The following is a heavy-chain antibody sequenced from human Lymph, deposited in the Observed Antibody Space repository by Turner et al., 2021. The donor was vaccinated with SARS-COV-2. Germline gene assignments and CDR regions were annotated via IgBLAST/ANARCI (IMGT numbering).Heavy chain of an antibody. V-gene: IGHV3-53*04. CDR1: GITVSRNY. CDR2: IYSGGSS. D-gene: IGHD5-18*01. J-gene: IGHJ6*02. CDR3: ARDLDTAGGMDV. Sequence: EVQLVESGGGLVQPGGSLRLYCAASGITVSRNYMSWFRQAPGKGLEWVSVIYSGGSSYYADSVKGRFTISRHNSKNTLYLQMNSLRAEDTAVYYCARDLDTAGGMDVWGQGTTVTVSS.